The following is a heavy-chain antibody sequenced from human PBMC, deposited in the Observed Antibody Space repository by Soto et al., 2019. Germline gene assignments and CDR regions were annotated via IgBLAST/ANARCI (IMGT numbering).Heavy chain of an antibody. CDR1: GGTFSSYA. Sequence: QVQLVQSGAEVKKPGSSVKVSCKASGGTFSSYAISWVRQAPGQGLEWMGGIIPIFGTANYAQKFHGRVTITADESTSTAYMELSSLRSEDTAVYYCARDTYYYGSGTVPRVGYYGMDVWGQGTTVTVSS. J-gene: IGHJ6*02. CDR3: ARDTYYYGSGTVPRVGYYGMDV. D-gene: IGHD3-10*01. CDR2: IIPIFGTA. V-gene: IGHV1-69*01.